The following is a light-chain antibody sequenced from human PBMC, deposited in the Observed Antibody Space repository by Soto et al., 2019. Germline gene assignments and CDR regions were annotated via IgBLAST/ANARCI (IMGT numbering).Light chain of an antibody. CDR3: SSYVGTNSYV. V-gene: IGLV2-8*01. CDR2: EVY. J-gene: IGLJ1*01. CDR1: SSDVGGYNY. Sequence: QSVLTQPPSASGSPGQSVTISCTGTSSDVGGYNYVSWYQQYPGKAPKLIIYEVYKRPSGVPDRFSGSKSGNTAALTVSGLQAEDEADYYCSSYVGTNSYVFGTGTSHRP.